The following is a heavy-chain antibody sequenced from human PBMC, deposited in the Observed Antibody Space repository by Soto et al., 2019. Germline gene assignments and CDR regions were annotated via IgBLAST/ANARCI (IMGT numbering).Heavy chain of an antibody. D-gene: IGHD3-10*01. Sequence: GGSLRLSCAASDFTVSSNYMSWVRQAPGKGLEWVSVIYSGGSTYYADSVKGRFTISRHNSKNTLYLQMNSLRAEDTAVYYCARDQGYGSDYWGQGTLVTVSS. J-gene: IGHJ4*02. CDR3: ARDQGYGSDY. CDR2: IYSGGST. V-gene: IGHV3-53*01. CDR1: DFTVSSNY.